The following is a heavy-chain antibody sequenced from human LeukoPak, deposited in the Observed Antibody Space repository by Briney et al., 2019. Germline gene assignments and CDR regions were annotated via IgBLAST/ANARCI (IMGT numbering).Heavy chain of an antibody. D-gene: IGHD6-6*01. CDR2: ISGSGGST. CDR3: AKSGSSSSYYYYYGMDV. V-gene: IGHV3-23*01. Sequence: PGGSLRLSCAASGFTFSSYAMSWVRQAPGKGLEWVSAISGSGGSTYYADSVKGRFTISRDNSKNTLYLQMNSLRAEDTAVYYCAKSGSSSSYYYYYGMDVWGQGTTVTVSS. J-gene: IGHJ6*02. CDR1: GFTFSSYA.